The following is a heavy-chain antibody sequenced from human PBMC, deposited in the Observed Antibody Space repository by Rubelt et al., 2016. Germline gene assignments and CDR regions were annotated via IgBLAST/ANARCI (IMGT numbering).Heavy chain of an antibody. Sequence: QVQLVQSGAEVKKPGASVKVSCKASGYTFTGYYMHWVRQAPGQGLEWMGWINPNSGGRNYVQSVRRRVSLTMGQSIRTAYMELSGLRSDEGAVYYGARDSGSWFDPWGQGTLVTVSS. V-gene: IGHV1-2*02. CDR1: GYTFTGYY. D-gene: IGHD1-26*01. CDR2: INPNSGGR. CDR3: ARDSGSWFDP. J-gene: IGHJ5*02.